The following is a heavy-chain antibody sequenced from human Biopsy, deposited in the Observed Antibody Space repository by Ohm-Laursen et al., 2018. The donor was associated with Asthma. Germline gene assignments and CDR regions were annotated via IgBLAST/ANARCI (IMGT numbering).Heavy chain of an antibody. V-gene: IGHV1-24*01. Sequence: GASVKVSCKISGYSLTDLSMQWVRQSGGEWLGWVGGHRHVEGGTVNARRFQGRVTMTEDTSTDTAYMELSSLSSDDTAVYYCASDFPKDYVRYNFQFWGQGTLVTVSS. CDR3: ASDFPKDYVRYNFQF. CDR1: GYSLTDLS. CDR2: HRHVEGGT. D-gene: IGHD4-17*01. J-gene: IGHJ4*02.